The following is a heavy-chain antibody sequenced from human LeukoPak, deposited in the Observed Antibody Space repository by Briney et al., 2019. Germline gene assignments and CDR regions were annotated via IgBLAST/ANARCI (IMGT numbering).Heavy chain of an antibody. D-gene: IGHD3-9*01. J-gene: IGHJ6*02. CDR2: ISYDGSNK. CDR3: ARDDNPYYDILTGYWGYGMDV. CDR1: GFTFSSYA. V-gene: IGHV3-30-3*01. Sequence: GRSLRLSCAASGFTFSSYAMHWVRQAPGKGLEWVAVISYDGSNKYYADSVKGRFTISRDNSKNTLYLQMNSLRAEDTAVYYCARDDNPYYDILTGYWGYGMDVWGQGTTVTVSS.